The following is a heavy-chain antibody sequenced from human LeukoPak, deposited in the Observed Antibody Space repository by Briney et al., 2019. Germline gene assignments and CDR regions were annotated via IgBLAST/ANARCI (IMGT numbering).Heavy chain of an antibody. J-gene: IGHJ4*02. CDR1: GFTFSGYA. CDR3: AKESRYYYGSGSFSSQFDY. CDR2: NSGSGVST. V-gene: IGHV3-23*01. D-gene: IGHD3-10*01. Sequence: GGSLRLSCAASGFTFSGYAMSWVRQAPGKGLEWVSTNSGSGVSTYYADSVKGRFTSSRDNSKNTLYLQMNNLRAEDTAVYYCAKESRYYYGSGSFSSQFDYWGQGNLVTVSS.